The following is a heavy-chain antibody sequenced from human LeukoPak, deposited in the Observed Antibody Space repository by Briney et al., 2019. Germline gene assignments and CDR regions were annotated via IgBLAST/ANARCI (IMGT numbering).Heavy chain of an antibody. D-gene: IGHD3-16*01. CDR2: ISAYNGNT. J-gene: IGHJ4*02. Sequence: ASGKVSCKASGYTFTSYGISWVRQAPGQGLEWMGWISAYNGNTNYAQKLQGRVTMTTDTSTSTAYMELRSLRSDDTAVYYCARDLGGIMVPYYFDYWGQGTLVTVSS. CDR3: ARDLGGIMVPYYFDY. V-gene: IGHV1-18*01. CDR1: GYTFTSYG.